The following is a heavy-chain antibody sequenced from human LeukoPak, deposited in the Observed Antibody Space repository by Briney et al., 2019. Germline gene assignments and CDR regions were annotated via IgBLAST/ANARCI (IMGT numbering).Heavy chain of an antibody. CDR3: ARDNSSYYYGSGSFMDV. CDR1: GYTFTSYA. D-gene: IGHD3-10*01. CDR2: INAGNGNT. V-gene: IGHV1-3*01. J-gene: IGHJ6*03. Sequence: ASVKVSCKASGYTFTSYAMHWVRQAPGQRLEWMGWINAGNGNTKYSQKFQGRVTITRDTSASTAYMELSSLRSEDTAVYYCARDNSSYYYGSGSFMDVWGKGTTVTVSS.